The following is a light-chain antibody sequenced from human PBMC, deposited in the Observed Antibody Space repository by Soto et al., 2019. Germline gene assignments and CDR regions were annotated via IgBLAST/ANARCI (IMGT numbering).Light chain of an antibody. CDR3: SSFTVTITVL. J-gene: IGLJ2*01. Sequence: QSVLTQPASVSGSPGQSITISCIGTNSDVGGYDFVSWYQQHPGKAPKLLIYEVSNRPSGVSNRFSGSKSGNTASLTISGLQAEDEADYYCSSFTVTITVLFGGGTKVTVL. V-gene: IGLV2-14*01. CDR2: EVS. CDR1: NSDVGGYDF.